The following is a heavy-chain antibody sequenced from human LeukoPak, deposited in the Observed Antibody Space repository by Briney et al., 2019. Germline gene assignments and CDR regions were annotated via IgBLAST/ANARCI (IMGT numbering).Heavy chain of an antibody. CDR2: IYYSGGT. CDR3: ARRVGTGNFDN. J-gene: IGHJ4*02. Sequence: SETLSLTCTVSGGSISSMSYYWAWIRQSPAKGLDWIASIYYSGGTYYNPSLKSRVTISVDTSKNRFYLNVSSVTAADTGVYYCARRVGTGNFDNWGQGTLVTVS. V-gene: IGHV4-39*01. D-gene: IGHD7-27*01. CDR1: GGSISSMSYY.